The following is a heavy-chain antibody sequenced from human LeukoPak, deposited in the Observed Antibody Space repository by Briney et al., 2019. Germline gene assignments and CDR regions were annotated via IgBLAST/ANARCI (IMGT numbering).Heavy chain of an antibody. CDR2: ISRSMSYI. CDR3: ARGLQDYYDSSGFIDY. V-gene: IGHV3-21*01. D-gene: IGHD3-22*01. CDR1: GFTFRNYS. J-gene: IGHJ4*02. Sequence: GGSLRLSCAASGFTFRNYSMNWVRQAPGRGLEWVSSISRSMSYIYYADSVKGRFTISRDNAKNSLYLQMNSLRAEDTAVCYCARGLQDYYDSSGFIDYWGQGTLVTVSS.